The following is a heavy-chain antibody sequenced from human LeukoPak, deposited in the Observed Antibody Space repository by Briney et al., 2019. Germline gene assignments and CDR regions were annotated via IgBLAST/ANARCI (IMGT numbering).Heavy chain of an antibody. Sequence: GRSLRLSCAASGFTFDDYAMHWVRQAPGKGLEWVSGISWNSGSIGYADSVKGRFTISRDNAKNSLYLQMNSLRAEDTALYYCAKVKRDYGAFDIWGQGTMVTVSS. CDR1: GFTFDDYA. CDR2: ISWNSGSI. D-gene: IGHD4-17*01. V-gene: IGHV3-9*01. J-gene: IGHJ3*02. CDR3: AKVKRDYGAFDI.